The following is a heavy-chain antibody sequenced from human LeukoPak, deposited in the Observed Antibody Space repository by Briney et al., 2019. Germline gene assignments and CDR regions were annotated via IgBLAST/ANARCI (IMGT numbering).Heavy chain of an antibody. J-gene: IGHJ4*02. D-gene: IGHD3-10*01. CDR2: IYYSGST. Sequence: SETLSLTCTVSGGSISSNYWSWIRQPPGKGLEWIGSIYYSGSTYYNPSLKSRVTISVDTSKNQFSLKLSSVTAADTAVYYCAESLWFGETPFDYWGQGTLVTVSS. CDR1: GGSISSNY. V-gene: IGHV4-39*07. CDR3: AESLWFGETPFDY.